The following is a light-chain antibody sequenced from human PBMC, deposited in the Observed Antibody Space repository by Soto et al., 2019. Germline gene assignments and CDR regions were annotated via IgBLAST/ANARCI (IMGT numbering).Light chain of an antibody. V-gene: IGLV1-44*01. CDR3: AAWDDSLNGHVV. CDR2: SNN. J-gene: IGLJ2*01. Sequence: QSVLTQPPSASGTPGQRVTISCSGSSSNIGSNTVNWYQQLPGAAPKLLIYSNNQRPSGVPDRVSGSKSGTSASLAISGLQSEDEGNYYCAAWDDSLNGHVVFGGGTKVTVL. CDR1: SSNIGSNT.